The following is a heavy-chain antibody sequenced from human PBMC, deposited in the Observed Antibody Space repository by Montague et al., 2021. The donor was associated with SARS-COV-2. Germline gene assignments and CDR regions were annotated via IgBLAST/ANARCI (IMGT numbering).Heavy chain of an antibody. CDR1: GFTFSSYG. Sequence: SLRLSCAASGFTFSSYGMHWVRQAPGKGLEWVAVIWYDGSNKYYAGSVKGRFTISRDNSKNTLYLQMNSLRAEDTAVYYCARDWWNGDWLFGLYYYYGMDVWGQGTTVTVSS. CDR2: IWYDGSNK. D-gene: IGHD3-9*01. CDR3: ARDWWNGDWLFGLYYYYGMDV. V-gene: IGHV3-33*01. J-gene: IGHJ6*02.